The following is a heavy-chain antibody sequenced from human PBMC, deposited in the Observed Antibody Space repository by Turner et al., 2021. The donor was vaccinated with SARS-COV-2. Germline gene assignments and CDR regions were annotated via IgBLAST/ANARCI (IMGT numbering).Heavy chain of an antibody. J-gene: IGHJ3*02. D-gene: IGHD3-3*01. V-gene: IGHV3-74*01. CDR3: ARDQRDSVIWSGYGAFDI. CDR1: GSTFSSYW. CDR2: INSDGSFT. Sequence: EVQLVESGGGLVQPGGSLRLSCAASGSTFSSYWMHWVRQAPGKGLVWVSHINSDGSFTSYADSVKGRFTISRDNAKNTLYLQMNSLRAEDTAVYYCARDQRDSVIWSGYGAFDIWGQGTMVTVSS.